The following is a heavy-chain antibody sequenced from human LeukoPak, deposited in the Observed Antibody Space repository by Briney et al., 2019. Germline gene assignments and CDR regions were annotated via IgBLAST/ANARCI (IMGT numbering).Heavy chain of an antibody. CDR1: GGSISSYY. V-gene: IGHV4-4*07. J-gene: IGHJ2*01. CDR3: AREVAVAGFDWYFDL. Sequence: SETLSLTCTVSGGSISSYYWSWIRQPAGKGLEWIGRIYTSGSTNYNPSLKSRVTISVDKSKNQSSLKLSSVTAADTAVYYCAREVAVAGFDWYFDLWGRGTLVTVSS. D-gene: IGHD6-19*01. CDR2: IYTSGST.